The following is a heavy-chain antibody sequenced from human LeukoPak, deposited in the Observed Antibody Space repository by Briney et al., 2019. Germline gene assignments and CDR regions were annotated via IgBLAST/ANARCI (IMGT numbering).Heavy chain of an antibody. J-gene: IGHJ5*02. CDR3: ARSHRGGYSDLS. V-gene: IGHV3-74*01. CDR2: IISDGSST. Sequence: GGSLRLSCAASGFTFSGSWMHWVRQAPGKGLVWVSRIISDGSSTNYADSVKGRFTISRDNAKNTLYLQMNSLRVEDTAVYYCARSHRGGYSDLSWGQGTLVTVSS. CDR1: GFTFSGSW. D-gene: IGHD3-22*01.